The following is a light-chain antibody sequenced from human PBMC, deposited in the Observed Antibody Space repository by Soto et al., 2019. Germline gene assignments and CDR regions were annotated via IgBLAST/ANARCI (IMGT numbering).Light chain of an antibody. J-gene: IGLJ2*01. CDR2: EVS. CDR3: SSYTTSSPLV. CDR1: SSDVGYYNR. V-gene: IGLV2-18*02. Sequence: QSVLTQPPSVSGSPGQSVTISGTGTSSDVGYYNRVSWYQQPPGTAPKLMVFEVSNRPSGVPDRFSGSKSGNTASLTISGLQAEDEADYYCSSYTTSSPLVFGGGTKLTVL.